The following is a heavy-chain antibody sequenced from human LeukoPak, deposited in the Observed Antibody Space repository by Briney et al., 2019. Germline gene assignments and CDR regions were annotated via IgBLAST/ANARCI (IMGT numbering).Heavy chain of an antibody. CDR1: GYTFTGYY. Sequence: ASVKVSCKASGYTFTGYYMHWVRQAPGQGLEWMGWINPNSGGTNYAQKFQGRVTMTRDTSISTAYMELSRLRSDDTAVYYCATVVAATGSTYAFDYWGQGTLVTVPS. D-gene: IGHD2-15*01. J-gene: IGHJ4*02. CDR2: INPNSGGT. V-gene: IGHV1-2*02. CDR3: ATVVAATGSTYAFDY.